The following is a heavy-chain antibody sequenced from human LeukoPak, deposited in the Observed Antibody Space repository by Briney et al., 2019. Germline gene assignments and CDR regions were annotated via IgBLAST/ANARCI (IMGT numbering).Heavy chain of an antibody. CDR3: ARGGWNYVFNS. D-gene: IGHD1-7*01. CDR2: ITSGGRTI. J-gene: IGHJ5*02. V-gene: IGHV3-48*03. CDR1: GFTFNTYG. Sequence: GGSLRLSCAASGFTFNTYGMNWVRPAPGKGLEWVSYITSGGRTIYYADYVKGRFTISRDNAKNSLYLQMNSLRAEDTAVYYCARGGWNYVFNSWGQGTLVTVSS.